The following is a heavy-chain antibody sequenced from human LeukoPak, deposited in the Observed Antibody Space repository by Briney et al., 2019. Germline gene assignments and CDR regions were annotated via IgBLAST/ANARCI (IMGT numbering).Heavy chain of an antibody. Sequence: GGSLRLSCAASGFTFSSYGMHWVRQAPGKGLEWVAFIRYDGSKKYYADSVKGRFTISRDNSKNTLYLQMNSLRAEDTAVYYCAKDRDDYFYFDYWGQGTLVTVSS. V-gene: IGHV3-30*02. CDR1: GFTFSSYG. J-gene: IGHJ4*02. D-gene: IGHD5-12*01. CDR3: AKDRDDYFYFDY. CDR2: IRYDGSKK.